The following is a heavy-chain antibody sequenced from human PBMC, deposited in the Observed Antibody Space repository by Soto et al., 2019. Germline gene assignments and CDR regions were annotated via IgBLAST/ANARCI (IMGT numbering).Heavy chain of an antibody. J-gene: IGHJ4*02. Sequence: ASVKVSCKASGYTFTSYYMHWVRQAPGQGLEWMGIINPGGVSTSYAQAFQGRVGMTRDTSTSTGYMELNSLRSEDTAVYYCAREPRNGPTLFDYWGQGTQGTVSS. CDR1: GYTFTSYY. D-gene: IGHD2-8*01. V-gene: IGHV1-46*01. CDR2: INPGGVST. CDR3: AREPRNGPTLFDY.